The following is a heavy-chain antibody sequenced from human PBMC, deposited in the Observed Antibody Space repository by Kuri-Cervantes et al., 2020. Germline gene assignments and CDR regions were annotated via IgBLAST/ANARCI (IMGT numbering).Heavy chain of an antibody. Sequence: GESLKISCAASGFTFSDYYMSWIRQAPGKGLEWVSYISSSGSTIYYADSVKGRFTISRDNAKNSLYLQMNSLRAEDTAVYYCAREPSTSLALYYYYGMDVWGQGTTVTVSS. CDR1: GFTFSDYY. J-gene: IGHJ6*02. CDR2: ISSSGSTI. D-gene: IGHD2-2*01. CDR3: AREPSTSLALYYYYGMDV. V-gene: IGHV3-11*04.